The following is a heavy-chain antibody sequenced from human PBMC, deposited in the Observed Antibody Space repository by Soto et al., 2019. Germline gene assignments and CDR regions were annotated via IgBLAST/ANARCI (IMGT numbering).Heavy chain of an antibody. V-gene: IGHV1-18*01. J-gene: IGHJ4*02. CDR3: ARISQSDFWSGYYYFFDY. D-gene: IGHD3-3*01. CDR2: ITAFNGNT. CDR1: GYTFTDYG. Sequence: QVHLVQSGAEVEKPGASVKVSCKASGYTFTDYGIRWVRQAPGQGLQWMGWITAFNGNTKYAQQFQGRVTMTTDTSTRTAYMELRSLESHDTAAYYCARISQSDFWSGYYYFFDYWGQGTLVTVSS.